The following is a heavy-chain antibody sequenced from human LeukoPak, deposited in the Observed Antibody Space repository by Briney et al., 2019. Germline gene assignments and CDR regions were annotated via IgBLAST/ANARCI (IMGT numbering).Heavy chain of an antibody. J-gene: IGHJ1*01. CDR1: GYTFTSYG. CDR2: ISAYNGNT. D-gene: IGHD3-22*01. Sequence: ASVKVSCKASGYTFTSYGISWVRQAPGQGLEWMGWISAYNGNTNYAQKLQGRVTMTTDTSTSTAYMELRILRSDDTAVYYCATTSSFLADYYDSSGYYYFQHWGQGTLVTVSS. V-gene: IGHV1-18*01. CDR3: ATTSSFLADYYDSSGYYYFQH.